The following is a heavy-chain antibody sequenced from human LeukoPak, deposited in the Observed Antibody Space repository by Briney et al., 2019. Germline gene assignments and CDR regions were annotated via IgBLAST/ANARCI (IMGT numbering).Heavy chain of an antibody. D-gene: IGHD3-22*01. CDR1: GGSISSSSYY. CDR3: ARGLYYYDSSGYEEDAFDI. J-gene: IGHJ3*02. V-gene: IGHV4-39*07. CDR2: IYYSGST. Sequence: PSETLSLTCTVSGGSISSSSYYWGWIRQPPGKGLEWIGSIYYSGSTYYNPSLKSRVTISVDTSKNQFSLKLSSVTAADTAVYYCARGLYYYDSSGYEEDAFDIWGQGTMVTVSS.